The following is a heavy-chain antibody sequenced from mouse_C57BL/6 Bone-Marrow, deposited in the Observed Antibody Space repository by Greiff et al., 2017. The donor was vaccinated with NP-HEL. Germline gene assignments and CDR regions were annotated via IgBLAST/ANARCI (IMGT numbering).Heavy chain of an antibody. CDR2: ISYDGSN. D-gene: IGHD2-4*01. CDR3: ARGGSYDYDGPRFDY. V-gene: IGHV3-6*01. J-gene: IGHJ3*01. CDR1: GYSITSGYY. Sequence: DVQLVESGPGLVKPSQSLSLTCSVTGYSITSGYYWNWIRQFPGNKLEWMGYISYDGSNNYNPSLKNRISITRDTSKNQFFLKLNSVTTEDTATYYCARGGSYDYDGPRFDYWGQGTLVTVSA.